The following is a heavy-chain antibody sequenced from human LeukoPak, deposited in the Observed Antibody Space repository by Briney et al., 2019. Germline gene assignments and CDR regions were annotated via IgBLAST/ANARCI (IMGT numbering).Heavy chain of an antibody. D-gene: IGHD3-10*01. J-gene: IGHJ6*03. V-gene: IGHV4-59*11. Sequence: PSETLSLTCIVSVGPISTHYWGWSRQPPGKGLEWIGYNDYSGSTNYNPSLKSRVTISVDTSKNQFSLKLNSVTAADTAVYYCAKGSTFRGTYYMDVWGKGTTVTVSS. CDR2: NDYSGST. CDR3: AKGSTFRGTYYMDV. CDR1: VGPISTHY.